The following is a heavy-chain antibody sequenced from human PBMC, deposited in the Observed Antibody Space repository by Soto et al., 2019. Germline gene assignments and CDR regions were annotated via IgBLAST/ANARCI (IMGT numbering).Heavy chain of an antibody. CDR1: GGTFSSYA. D-gene: IGHD2-8*01. CDR3: ARGDSEYCTNGVCYTYFDY. J-gene: IGHJ4*02. Sequence: SVKVSCKASGGTFSSYAIRWVRQAPGHGLAWMGGIIPIFGTANYAQKFQGRVTITADKSTSTAYMELSSLRSEDTAVYYCARGDSEYCTNGVCYTYFDYWGRGTLVTVSS. CDR2: IIPIFGTA. V-gene: IGHV1-69*06.